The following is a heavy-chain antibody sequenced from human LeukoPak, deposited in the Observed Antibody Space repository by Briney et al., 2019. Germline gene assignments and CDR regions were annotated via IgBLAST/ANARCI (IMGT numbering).Heavy chain of an antibody. Sequence: PSETLSLTCTVSGGSISSSSHYWGWIRQPPGKGLEWIGSIYYSGSTYYNPSLKSRVTISVDTSKNQFSLKLSSVTAADTAMYYCARHHCTNGICYTPDFDYWGQGTLATVSS. D-gene: IGHD2-8*01. CDR2: IYYSGST. J-gene: IGHJ4*02. CDR3: ARHHCTNGICYTPDFDY. CDR1: GGSISSSSHY. V-gene: IGHV4-39*01.